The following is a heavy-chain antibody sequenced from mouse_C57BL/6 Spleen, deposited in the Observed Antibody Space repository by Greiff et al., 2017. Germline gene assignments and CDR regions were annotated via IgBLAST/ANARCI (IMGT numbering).Heavy chain of an antibody. V-gene: IGHV1-7*01. J-gene: IGHJ4*01. CDR3: ARGDYYGSIPLYARDD. Sequence: VQLQQSGAELAKPGASVKLSCKASGYTFTSYWMPWVQQRPGQGLEWIGYINPSSGYTKYNQKFKDKATLTADKSYSTYYMQLSSLTSEASAVYYCARGDYYGSIPLYARDDWGKGTSVTVSS. CDR2: INPSSGYT. CDR1: GYTFTSYW. D-gene: IGHD1-1*01.